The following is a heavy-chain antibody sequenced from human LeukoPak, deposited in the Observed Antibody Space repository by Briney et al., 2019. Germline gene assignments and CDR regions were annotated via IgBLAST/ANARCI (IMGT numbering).Heavy chain of an antibody. CDR3: VRLKEGIDY. J-gene: IGHJ4*02. V-gene: IGHV4-39*01. Sequence: PSETLSLTCAVSGGSISGGSYFCGWIRQPPGKGLEWIGSIYYSGDTYYNPSLKSRVTISVDTSKNQFSLKLSSVTAADTAVYYCVRLKEGIDYWGQGTLVTVSS. D-gene: IGHD3-10*01. CDR2: IYYSGDT. CDR1: GGSISGGSYF.